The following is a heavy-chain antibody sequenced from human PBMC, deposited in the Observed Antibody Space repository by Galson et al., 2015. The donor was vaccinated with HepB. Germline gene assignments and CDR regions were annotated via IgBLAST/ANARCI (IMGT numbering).Heavy chain of an antibody. CDR1: GYTFTSYA. CDR2: INAGNGNT. J-gene: IGHJ5*02. CDR3: ARSPRITIVGVAWWFDP. D-gene: IGHD3-3*01. V-gene: IGHV1-3*01. Sequence: SVKVSCKASGYTFTSYAMHWVRQAPGQRLEWMGWINAGNGNTKYSQKFQGRVTITRGTSASTAYMELSSLRSEDTAVYYCARSPRITIVGVAWWFDPWGQGTLVTVSS.